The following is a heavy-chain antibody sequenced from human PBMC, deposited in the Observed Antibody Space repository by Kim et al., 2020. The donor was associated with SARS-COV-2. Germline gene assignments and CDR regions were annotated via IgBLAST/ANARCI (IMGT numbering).Heavy chain of an antibody. V-gene: IGHV3-48*02. D-gene: IGHD3-10*01. CDR3: ARESLWFGELFYYYYGMDV. J-gene: IGHJ6*02. Sequence: GGSLRLSYAASGFTFSSYSMNWVRQAPGKGLEWVSYISSSSTIYYADSVKGRFTISRDNAKNSLYLQMNSLRDEDTAVYYCARESLWFGELFYYYYGMDVWGQGTTVTVSS. CDR2: ISSSSTI. CDR1: GFTFSSYS.